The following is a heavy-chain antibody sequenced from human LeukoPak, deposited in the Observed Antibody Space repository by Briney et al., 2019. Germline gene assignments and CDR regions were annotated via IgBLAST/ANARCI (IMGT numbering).Heavy chain of an antibody. J-gene: IGHJ4*02. Sequence: SVKVSCKASGGTFSSYTISWVRQAPGRGLEWMGRIIPILGIANYAQKFQGRVTITADKSTSTAYMELSSLRSEDTAVYYCAAFYGSGKAAFGYWGQGTLVTVSS. CDR3: AAFYGSGKAAFGY. CDR1: GGTFSSYT. V-gene: IGHV1-69*02. D-gene: IGHD3-10*01. CDR2: IIPILGIA.